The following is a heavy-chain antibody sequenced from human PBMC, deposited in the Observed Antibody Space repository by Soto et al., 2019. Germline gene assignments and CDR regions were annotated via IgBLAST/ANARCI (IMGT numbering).Heavy chain of an antibody. D-gene: IGHD3-16*01. CDR2: ISAYNGNT. V-gene: IGHV1-18*01. J-gene: IGHJ4*02. CDR3: AREDGGASGFDY. Sequence: ASVKVSCKGSGYTFFSYGISWVRQAPGQGLEWMGWISAYNGNTNYAQRFQGRVTMTTDTSTSTAYMEVRSLRSDDTAVYYCAREDGGASGFDYWGQGTLVTVSS. CDR1: GYTFFSYG.